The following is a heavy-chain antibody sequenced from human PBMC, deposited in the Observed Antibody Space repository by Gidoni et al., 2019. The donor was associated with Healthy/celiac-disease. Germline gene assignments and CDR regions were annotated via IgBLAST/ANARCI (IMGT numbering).Heavy chain of an antibody. D-gene: IGHD5-18*01. Sequence: EVQLVESGGGLVQPGRSLRLSCAASGFTFDDYAMHWVRQAPGKGLEWVSGISWNSGSIGYADSVKGRFTISRDNAKNSLYLQMNSLRAEDTALYHCAKAYSYGYKYYFDYWGQGTLVTVSS. J-gene: IGHJ4*02. CDR1: GFTFDDYA. CDR2: ISWNSGSI. V-gene: IGHV3-9*01. CDR3: AKAYSYGYKYYFDY.